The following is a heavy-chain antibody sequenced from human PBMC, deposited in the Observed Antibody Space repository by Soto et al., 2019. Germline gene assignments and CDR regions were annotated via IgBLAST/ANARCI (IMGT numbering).Heavy chain of an antibody. CDR3: ARGPLGYCSGGSCLVYYFDY. J-gene: IGHJ4*02. V-gene: IGHV4-39*01. Sequence: PSETLSLTCTVSGGSIISSSYYWGLIRQPPGKGLEWIGSIYYSGSTYYNPSLKSRVTISVDTSKNQFSLKLSSVTAADTAVYYCARGPLGYCSGGSCLVYYFDYWGQGTLVTVSS. CDR2: IYYSGST. CDR1: GGSIISSSYY. D-gene: IGHD2-15*01.